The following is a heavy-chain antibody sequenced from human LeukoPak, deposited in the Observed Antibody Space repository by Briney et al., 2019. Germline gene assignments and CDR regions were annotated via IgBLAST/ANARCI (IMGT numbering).Heavy chain of an antibody. Sequence: ASVKVSCKTSGYTFTSYAMHWVRQAPGQGLEWMGWINAGNGNTKYSQKFQGRVTITRDTSASTAYMELSSLRSEDTAVYYCASPIGYSGYDWIFDYWGQGTLVTVSS. J-gene: IGHJ4*02. CDR2: INAGNGNT. V-gene: IGHV1-3*01. CDR1: GYTFTSYA. D-gene: IGHD5-12*01. CDR3: ASPIGYSGYDWIFDY.